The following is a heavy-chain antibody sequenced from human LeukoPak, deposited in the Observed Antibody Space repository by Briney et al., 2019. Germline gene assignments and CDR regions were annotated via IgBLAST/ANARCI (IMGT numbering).Heavy chain of an antibody. V-gene: IGHV4-39*01. CDR2: IDYIVST. Sequence: SETLSLTCTVSGGSISSSSYYWGWIRQPPGKGLGGIWSIDYIVSTYYNPSLKSRVTISVDTSKNQSSLKLSSVTAADTAVYYCARHYGTVTEKPFDYWGQGTLVTVSS. CDR1: GGSISSSSYY. CDR3: ARHYGTVTEKPFDY. J-gene: IGHJ4*02. D-gene: IGHD4-11*01.